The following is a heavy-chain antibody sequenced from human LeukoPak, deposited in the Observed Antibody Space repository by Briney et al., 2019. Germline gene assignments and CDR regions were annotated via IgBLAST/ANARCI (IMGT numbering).Heavy chain of an antibody. CDR3: VRRNLFDY. Sequence: GGFLRLSCAVSGFTFRSYWMSWLRQAPGKGLECVASINQDGTKQYYVDSVRGRFTISRDDAKNSVYLQMNNLRVQDTAVYYCVRRNLFDYWGQGTLVTVSS. J-gene: IGHJ4*02. CDR1: GFTFRSYW. V-gene: IGHV3-7*03. CDR2: INQDGTKQ.